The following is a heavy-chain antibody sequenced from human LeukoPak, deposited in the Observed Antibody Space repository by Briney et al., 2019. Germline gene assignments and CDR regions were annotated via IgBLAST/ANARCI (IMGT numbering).Heavy chain of an antibody. CDR3: AKESVSLRSSSGVDY. CDR2: ISGSGGST. J-gene: IGHJ4*02. V-gene: IGHV3-23*01. Sequence: PGGSLRLSCAASGFTFSSYAMSWVRQAPGKGLEWVSAISGSGGSTYYADSVKGRFTISRDNSKNTLYLQMNSLRAEDTAVYYCAKESVSLRSSSGVDYWGQGTLVTVPS. D-gene: IGHD6-6*01. CDR1: GFTFSSYA.